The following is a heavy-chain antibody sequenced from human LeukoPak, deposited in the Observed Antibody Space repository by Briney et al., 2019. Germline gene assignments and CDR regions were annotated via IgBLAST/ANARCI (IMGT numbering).Heavy chain of an antibody. V-gene: IGHV1-8*01. J-gene: IGHJ4*02. Sequence: ASVKVSCKASGYTFTSYDINWVRQATGQGLEWMGWMNPNSGNTGYAQKFQGRVTITADKSTSTAYMELSSLRSEDTAVYYCARDPRGYSFFDYWGQGTLVTVSS. CDR1: GYTFTSYD. CDR3: ARDPRGYSFFDY. D-gene: IGHD5-18*01. CDR2: MNPNSGNT.